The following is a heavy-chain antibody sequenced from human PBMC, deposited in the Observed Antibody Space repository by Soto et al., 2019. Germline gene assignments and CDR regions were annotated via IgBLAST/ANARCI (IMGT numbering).Heavy chain of an antibody. CDR3: ALRKTGSFFDY. D-gene: IGHD1-26*01. CDR2: IGASGAGT. J-gene: IGHJ4*02. CDR1: GFTFSTYA. V-gene: IGHV3-23*01. Sequence: EVQLLESGGGLVQPGGSLRLSCAASGFTFSTYAMSWVRQAPGKGLDWVSAIGASGAGTYYAGSVTGRFTISRDNSKNTLHLQMNNLRAEDTAIYSCALRKTGSFFDYWGQGTLVTVSS.